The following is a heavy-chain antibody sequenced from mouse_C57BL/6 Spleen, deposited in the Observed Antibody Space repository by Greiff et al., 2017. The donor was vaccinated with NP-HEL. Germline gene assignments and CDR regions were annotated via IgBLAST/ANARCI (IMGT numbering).Heavy chain of an antibody. CDR3: ATYYGSRKAWFAY. D-gene: IGHD1-1*01. V-gene: IGHV1-53*01. J-gene: IGHJ3*01. CDR2: INPSNGGT. Sequence: VQLQQSGTELVKPGASVKLSCKASGYTFTSYWMHWVKQRPGQGLEWIGNINPSNGGTNYNEKFKSKATLTVDKSSSTAYMQLSSLTSEDSAVYYCATYYGSRKAWFAYWGQGTLVTVSA. CDR1: GYTFTSYW.